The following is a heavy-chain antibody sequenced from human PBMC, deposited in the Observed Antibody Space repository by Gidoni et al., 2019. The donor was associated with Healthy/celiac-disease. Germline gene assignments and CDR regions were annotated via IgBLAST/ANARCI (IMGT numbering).Heavy chain of an antibody. J-gene: IGHJ4*02. CDR3: ASGGYYSYFDY. V-gene: IGHV4-31*03. D-gene: IGHD3-22*01. CDR1: GCSIRGGGYY. Sequence: QVQLQESGPGLVTPSQTLSLTCTVSGCSIRGGGYYWSWIRQHTGKGLEWIGYIYYSGSTYYNPSLKSRVTISVDTSKNQFSLKLSSVTAADTAVYYCASGGYYSYFDYWGQGTLVTVSS. CDR2: IYYSGST.